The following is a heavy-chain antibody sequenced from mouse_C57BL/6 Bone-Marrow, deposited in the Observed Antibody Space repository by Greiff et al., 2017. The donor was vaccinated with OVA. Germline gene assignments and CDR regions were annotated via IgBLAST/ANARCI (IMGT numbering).Heavy chain of an antibody. CDR3: AREDYDSSYGY. J-gene: IGHJ2*01. CDR1: GFTFSDYY. CDR2: INYDGSST. V-gene: IGHV5-16*01. Sequence: EVLLVESEGGLVQPGSSMKLSCTASGFTFSDYYMAWVRQVPEKGLEWVANINYDGSSTYYLDSLKSRFIISRDNAKNILYLQMSSLKSEDTATYYCAREDYDSSYGYWGQGTTLTVSS. D-gene: IGHD1-1*01.